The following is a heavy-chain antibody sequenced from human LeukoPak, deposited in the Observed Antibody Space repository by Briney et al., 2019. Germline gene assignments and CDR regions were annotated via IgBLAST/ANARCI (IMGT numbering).Heavy chain of an antibody. D-gene: IGHD6-13*01. J-gene: IGHJ4*02. CDR1: GFSLSTRGMC. CDR3: ARMGAAAGLFDY. Sequence: SGPTLVNPTQTLTLTCTFSGFSLSTRGMCVSWIRQPPGKALEWLARIDWDDDKYYSTSLKTRLTISKDTSKTQVVLTMTNMDPVDTATYYCARMGAAAGLFDYWGQGTLVTVSS. V-gene: IGHV2-70*11. CDR2: IDWDDDK.